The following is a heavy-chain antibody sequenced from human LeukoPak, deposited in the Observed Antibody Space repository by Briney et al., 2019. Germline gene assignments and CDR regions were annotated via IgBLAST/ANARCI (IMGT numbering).Heavy chain of an antibody. J-gene: IGHJ4*02. CDR1: GYSFTDYY. V-gene: IGHV1-2*02. Sequence: ASVWVSCKASGYSFTDYYIHWVRQAPGQGLEWMGWINPNSGVTNSAQKYQGRVTMTRDTSISTAYMELSRLRSDDTAVYYCARARSDYWGQALLTAVSS. CDR3: ARARSDY. CDR2: INPNSGVT.